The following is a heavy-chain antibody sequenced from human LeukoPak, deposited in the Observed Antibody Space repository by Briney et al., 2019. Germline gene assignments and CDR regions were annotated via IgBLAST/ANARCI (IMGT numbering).Heavy chain of an antibody. V-gene: IGHV3-11*01. J-gene: IGHJ6*02. Sequence: PGGSLRLSCAASGFTFSDYYMSWIRQAPGKGLEWVSYISSSGSTIYYADSVKGRFTISRDNAKNSLYLQMNSLRAEDTAVYYCARESVPAAIPRLADYYYYYGMDVWGQGTTVTVSS. CDR2: ISSSGSTI. D-gene: IGHD2-2*01. CDR1: GFTFSDYY. CDR3: ARESVPAAIPRLADYYYYYGMDV.